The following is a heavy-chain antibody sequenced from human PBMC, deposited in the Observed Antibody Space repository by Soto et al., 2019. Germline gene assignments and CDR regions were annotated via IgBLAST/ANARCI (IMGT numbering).Heavy chain of an antibody. V-gene: IGHV3-33*08. CDR3: ARKGTAPIAAAGSGEFDY. Sequence: GGSLRLSCAASGFTFSSYGMHWVRQAPGKGLEWVAVIRYDGSEKYYADSVWGRFTISRDNSKNTLYLQMNSLRAEDTAVYYCARKGTAPIAAAGSGEFDYWGQGTQVTVSS. D-gene: IGHD6-13*01. CDR2: IRYDGSEK. CDR1: GFTFSSYG. J-gene: IGHJ4*02.